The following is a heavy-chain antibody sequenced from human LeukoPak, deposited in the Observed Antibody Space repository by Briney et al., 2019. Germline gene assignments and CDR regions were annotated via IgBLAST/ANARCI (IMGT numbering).Heavy chain of an antibody. CDR1: GGSISSGSYY. Sequence: SETLTLTCTVSGGSISSGSYYWSWIRQPAGKRLEWIGRIYTSGSTNYNPSLKSRVTISVDTSKNQFSLKLSSVTAADTAVYYCARNPNWNYEGSWFDPWGQGTLVTVSS. D-gene: IGHD1-7*01. CDR3: ARNPNWNYEGSWFDP. J-gene: IGHJ5*02. CDR2: IYTSGST. V-gene: IGHV4-61*02.